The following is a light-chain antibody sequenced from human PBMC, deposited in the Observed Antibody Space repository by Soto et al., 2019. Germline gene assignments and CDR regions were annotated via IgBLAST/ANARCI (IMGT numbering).Light chain of an antibody. Sequence: ETVMTQSPVTLSVSPGDTATLSCRASQRVSSHLAWYQQKPGQAPRLLIYGASTRATGIPARFSGSGSGTAFTLTISSLQSEDFAVYYCQQYNNWPPITFGQGTRLEIK. CDR1: QRVSSH. J-gene: IGKJ5*01. CDR2: GAS. CDR3: QQYNNWPPIT. V-gene: IGKV3-15*01.